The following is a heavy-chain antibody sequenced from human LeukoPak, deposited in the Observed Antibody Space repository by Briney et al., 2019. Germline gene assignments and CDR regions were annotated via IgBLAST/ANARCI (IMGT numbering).Heavy chain of an antibody. Sequence: SETLSLTCTVSGGSISSYYWSWIRQPPGKGLEWIGYIYYSGSTNYNPSLKSRVTISEDTSKNQFSLKLSSVTAADTAVYYCARHLYYYYGMDVWGQGTTVTVSS. CDR1: GGSISSYY. CDR2: IYYSGST. J-gene: IGHJ6*02. CDR3: ARHLYYYYGMDV. V-gene: IGHV4-59*08.